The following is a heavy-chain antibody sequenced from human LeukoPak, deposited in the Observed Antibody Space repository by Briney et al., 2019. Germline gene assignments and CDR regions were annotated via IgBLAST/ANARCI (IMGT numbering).Heavy chain of an antibody. D-gene: IGHD4-17*01. CDR2: IRSKAYGGTT. V-gene: IGHV3-49*04. J-gene: IGHJ4*02. CDR1: GFTFGDYA. Sequence: PGGSLRLSCTASGFTFGDYAMSWVRQAPGKGLEWVGFIRSKAYGGTTEYAASVKGRFTISRDDSKSIAYLQMNSLKTEDTAVYYCTRANYDYGDYNVLFSDYWGQGTLVTVSS. CDR3: TRANYDYGDYNVLFSDY.